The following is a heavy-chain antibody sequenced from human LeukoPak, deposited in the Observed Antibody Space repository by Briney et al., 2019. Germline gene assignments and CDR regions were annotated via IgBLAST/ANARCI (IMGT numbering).Heavy chain of an antibody. V-gene: IGHV4-59*01. J-gene: IGHJ6*02. CDR3: ARVRSHTDDYYYYGMDV. CDR1: GGSISSYY. CDR2: IYYSGST. Sequence: SETLSLTCTVSGGSISSYYWSWIRQPPGKGLEWIGYIYYSGSTNYNPSLKSRVTISVDTSKNQFSLKLSSVTAADTAVYYCARVRSHTDDYYYYGMDVWGQGTTVTVFS. D-gene: IGHD3-10*01.